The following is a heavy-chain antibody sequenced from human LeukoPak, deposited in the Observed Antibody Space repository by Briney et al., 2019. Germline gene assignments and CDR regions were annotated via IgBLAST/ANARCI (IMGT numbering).Heavy chain of an antibody. D-gene: IGHD4-17*01. CDR2: IYYSGST. CDR1: GGSMSSYY. J-gene: IGHJ4*02. Sequence: SETLSLTCTVSGGSMSSYYWSWIRQAPGKGLESIGYIYYSGSTNYNPSLKSRVTISVDTSRTQFSLKLNSVTAADTAVYYCARDYGPYFFDYWGQGTLVTVSS. V-gene: IGHV4-59*01. CDR3: ARDYGPYFFDY.